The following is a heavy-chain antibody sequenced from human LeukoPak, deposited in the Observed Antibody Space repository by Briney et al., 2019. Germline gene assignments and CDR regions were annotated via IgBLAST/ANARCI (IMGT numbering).Heavy chain of an antibody. CDR2: ISGSGGST. CDR3: ARGYGRLTGCDY. V-gene: IGHV3-23*01. CDR1: GFTFSSYA. D-gene: IGHD3-9*01. Sequence: PGGSLRLSCAASGFTFSSYAMSWVRQAPGKGLEWVSAISGSGGSTYYADSVKGRFTISRDNSKNTLYLQMNSLRAEDTAVYYCARGYGRLTGCDYWGQGTLVTVSS. J-gene: IGHJ4*02.